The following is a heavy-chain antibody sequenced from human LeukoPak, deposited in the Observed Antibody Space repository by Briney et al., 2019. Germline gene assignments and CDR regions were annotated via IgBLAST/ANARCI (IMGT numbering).Heavy chain of an antibody. Sequence: ASVKVSCKASGYTFTSYHMHWVRQAPGQGLEWMGRINPNSGDTNYAQKFQGRVTMTRDTSISTAYMELSRLRSDDTAVYYCARDYCSSTSCLFDYWGQGTLVSVSS. D-gene: IGHD2-2*01. V-gene: IGHV1-2*06. J-gene: IGHJ4*02. CDR3: ARDYCSSTSCLFDY. CDR2: INPNSGDT. CDR1: GYTFTSYH.